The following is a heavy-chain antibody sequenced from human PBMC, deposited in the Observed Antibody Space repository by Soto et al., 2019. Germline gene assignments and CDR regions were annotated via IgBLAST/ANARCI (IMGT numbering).Heavy chain of an antibody. CDR3: AREDGYRAIAAAGTVNWFDP. V-gene: IGHV1-69*13. Sequence: GASVKVSCKASGGTFSSYAISWVRQAPGQGLEWMGGIIPIFGTANYAQKFQGRVTITADESTSTAYMELSSLRSEDTAVYYCAREDGYRAIAAAGTVNWFDPWGQGTLVTVSS. J-gene: IGHJ5*02. D-gene: IGHD6-13*01. CDR2: IIPIFGTA. CDR1: GGTFSSYA.